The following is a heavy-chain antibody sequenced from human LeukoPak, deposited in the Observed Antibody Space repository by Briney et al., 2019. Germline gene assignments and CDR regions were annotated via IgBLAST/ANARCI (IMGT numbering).Heavy chain of an antibody. Sequence: GGSLRLSCAASGFTFSSYGMSWVRQAPGNGLEWVSTISDTGYTTHYADSVKGRFTISRDNSKNTLYLQMNSLRAEDTAVYYCAKRLGVAANYGRAFGCWGQGILVAVSS. D-gene: IGHD2-15*01. CDR1: GFTFSSYG. J-gene: IGHJ4*02. V-gene: IGHV3-23*01. CDR3: AKRLGVAANYGRAFGC. CDR2: ISDTGYTT.